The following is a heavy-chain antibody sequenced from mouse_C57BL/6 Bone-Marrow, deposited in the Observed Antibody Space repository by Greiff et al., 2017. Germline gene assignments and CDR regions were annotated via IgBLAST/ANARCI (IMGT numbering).Heavy chain of an antibody. D-gene: IGHD2-2*01. CDR1: GYTFTSYW. CDR2: IDPSDSET. Sequence: QVHVKQPGAELVRPGSSVKLSCKASGYTFTSYWMHWVKQRPIQGLEWIGNIDPSDSETHYNQKFKDKATLTVDNSSSTAYMQLSSLTSEDSAVFYGAREGDYGFFAYWGQGTLVTVSA. V-gene: IGHV1-52*01. J-gene: IGHJ3*01. CDR3: AREGDYGFFAY.